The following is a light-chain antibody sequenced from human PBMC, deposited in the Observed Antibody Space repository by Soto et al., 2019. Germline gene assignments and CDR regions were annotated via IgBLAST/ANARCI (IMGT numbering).Light chain of an antibody. CDR1: QDINSY. CDR3: QQRSNWPPVT. Sequence: DVQMTQSPSSLSASVGDRVTITCRASQDINSYLAWYQQKPGNAPKSLIYAASSLQTGAPSRFSGSESGTDFTLTISNLQPEDSATYYCQQRSNWPPVTFGQGTKLEIK. V-gene: IGKV1D-16*01. CDR2: AAS. J-gene: IGKJ2*01.